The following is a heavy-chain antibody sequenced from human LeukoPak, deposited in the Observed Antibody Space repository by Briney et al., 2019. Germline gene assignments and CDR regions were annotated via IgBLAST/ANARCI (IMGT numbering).Heavy chain of an antibody. V-gene: IGHV3-23*01. CDR2: ITGSGDYT. CDR3: AKRSRDSSGYFDY. D-gene: IGHD3-22*01. CDR1: GFTFSSYA. Sequence: PGGSLRLSCAASGFTFSSYAMSWVRQAPGKGLEWVSAITGSGDYTNFADSVKGRLTISRDNSKDTLYLQMNSLRAEDTAVYYCAKRSRDSSGYFDYWGQGSLVTVSS. J-gene: IGHJ4*02.